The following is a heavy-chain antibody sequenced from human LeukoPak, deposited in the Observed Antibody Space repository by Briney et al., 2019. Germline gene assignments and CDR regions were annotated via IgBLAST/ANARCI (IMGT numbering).Heavy chain of an antibody. CDR2: IYHSGST. CDR1: GGSISSGGYS. CDR3: ARDAPGWYFDL. V-gene: IGHV4-30-2*01. Sequence: PSQTLSLTCAVSGGSISSGGYSWSWIRQPPGKGLEWIGYIYHSGSTYYNPSLKSRVTISVDGSKNQFSLKLSSVTAADTAVYYCARDAPGWYFDLWGRGTLVTVSS. J-gene: IGHJ2*01.